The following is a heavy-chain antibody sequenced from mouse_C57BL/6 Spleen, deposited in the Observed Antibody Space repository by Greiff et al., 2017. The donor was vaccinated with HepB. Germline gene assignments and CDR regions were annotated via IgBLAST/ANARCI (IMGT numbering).Heavy chain of an antibody. CDR3: ASGLGRGFAY. Sequence: QVQLKESGPGLVAPSQSLSITCTVSGFSLTSYGVDWVRQAPGKGLEWLGVIWGVGSTNYNSALKSRLSISKDNSKSQGFLKMNSLQTDDTATYYCASGLGRGFAYWGQGTLVTVSA. CDR1: GFSLTSYG. D-gene: IGHD4-1*01. J-gene: IGHJ3*01. CDR2: IWGVGST. V-gene: IGHV2-6*01.